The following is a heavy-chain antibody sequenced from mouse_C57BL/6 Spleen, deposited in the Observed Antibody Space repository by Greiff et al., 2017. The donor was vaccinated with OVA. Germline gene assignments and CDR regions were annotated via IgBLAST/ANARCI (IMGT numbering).Heavy chain of an antibody. CDR1: GYTFTSYW. D-gene: IGHD1-1*01. CDR2: IHPNSGST. J-gene: IGHJ2*01. Sequence: VQLQQPGAELVKLGASVKLSCKASGYTFTSYWMHWVKQRPGQGLEWIGMIHPNSGSTNYNEKFKSKATLTVDKSSSTAYMQLSSLTSEDSAVYYCARWGGSSLDYWGQGTTLTVSS. CDR3: ARWGGSSLDY. V-gene: IGHV1-64*01.